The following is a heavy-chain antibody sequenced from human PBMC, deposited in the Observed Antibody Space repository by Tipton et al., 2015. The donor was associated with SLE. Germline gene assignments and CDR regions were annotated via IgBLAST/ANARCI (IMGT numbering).Heavy chain of an antibody. CDR2: IRYDGSNK. D-gene: IGHD5-24*01. J-gene: IGHJ4*02. V-gene: IGHV3-30*02. Sequence: SLRLSCAASGFTFSSYGMHWVRQAPGKGLEWVAFIRYDGSNKYYADSVKGRFTISRDNSKNTLYLQMNSLRAEDTAVYYCAKGARWPSEYYFDYWGQGTLVTVSS. CDR3: AKGARWPSEYYFDY. CDR1: GFTFSSYG.